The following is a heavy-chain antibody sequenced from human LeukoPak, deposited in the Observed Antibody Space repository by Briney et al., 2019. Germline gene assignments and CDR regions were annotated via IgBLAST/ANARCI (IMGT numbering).Heavy chain of an antibody. V-gene: IGHV3-49*04. CDR3: ARASGSFWYFDD. CDR2: IASKAFGGPP. J-gene: IGHJ4*02. CDR1: GFNFGDQV. D-gene: IGHD6-19*01. Sequence: PGRSLRLSCQASGFNFGDQVMNWVRQAPGKGLEWVGFIASKAFGGPPEYAASVKGRVTISRDDSKSIAYLELNSLKTEDTAVYYCARASGSFWYFDDWGQGTLVTVSS.